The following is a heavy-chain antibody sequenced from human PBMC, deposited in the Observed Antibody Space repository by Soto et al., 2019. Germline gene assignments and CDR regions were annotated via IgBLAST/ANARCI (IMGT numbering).Heavy chain of an antibody. CDR3: ARDLAAVAGPYYYYYGMDV. CDR1: GGTFSSYA. CDR2: IIPIFGTA. J-gene: IGHJ6*02. Sequence: QVQLVQSGAEVKKPGSSVKVSCKASGGTFSSYAISWVRQAPGQGLEWMGGIIPIFGTANYAQKFQGRVTITADESTSTAYMELSSLRSEDTAVYYCARDLAAVAGPYYYYYGMDVWGQGTTVTVSS. V-gene: IGHV1-69*12. D-gene: IGHD6-19*01.